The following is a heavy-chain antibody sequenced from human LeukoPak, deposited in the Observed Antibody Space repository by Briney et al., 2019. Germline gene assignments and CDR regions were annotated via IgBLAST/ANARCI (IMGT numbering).Heavy chain of an antibody. J-gene: IGHJ4*02. CDR2: ISAYNGNT. CDR1: GYTFTSYG. D-gene: IGHD4-23*01. V-gene: IGHV1-18*01. Sequence: ASVKVSCKASGYTFTSYGISWVREAPGQGLEWMGWISAYNGNTNYAQQLQGRVTMTTDTSTRTAYMELRSLRSDDTAVYYCARGEGKVYGGNSPGSLSFDYWGQGTLVTVSS. CDR3: ARGEGKVYGGNSPGSLSFDY.